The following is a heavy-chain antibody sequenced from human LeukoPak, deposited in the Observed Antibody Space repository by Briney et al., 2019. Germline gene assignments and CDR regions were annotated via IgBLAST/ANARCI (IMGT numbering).Heavy chain of an antibody. CDR2: INHSGST. J-gene: IGHJ4*02. V-gene: IGHV4-34*01. CDR1: GGSISSYY. Sequence: SETLSLTCTVSGGSISSYYWSWIRQPPGKGLEWIGEINHSGSTNYNPSLKSRVTISVDTSKNQFSLKLSSVTAADTAVYYCARGLSMTTPLYFDYWGQGTLVTVSS. D-gene: IGHD4-11*01. CDR3: ARGLSMTTPLYFDY.